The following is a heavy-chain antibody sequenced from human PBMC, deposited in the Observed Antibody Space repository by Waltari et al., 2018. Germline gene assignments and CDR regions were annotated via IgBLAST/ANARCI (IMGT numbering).Heavy chain of an antibody. CDR3: TTLSVTKTSDY. J-gene: IGHJ4*02. CDR1: GFPVSNFW. CDR2: IKQDGSEK. Sequence: HLVESGGGSVQPGGSLRLSCAASGFPVSNFWMRWVRQAPGKGLEWVASIKQDGSEKQYVDSVKGRFTVSRDNAKNSLYLQMNTLGAEDTAVYYCTTLSVTKTSDYWGQGTLVTVSS. D-gene: IGHD4-4*01. V-gene: IGHV3-7*01.